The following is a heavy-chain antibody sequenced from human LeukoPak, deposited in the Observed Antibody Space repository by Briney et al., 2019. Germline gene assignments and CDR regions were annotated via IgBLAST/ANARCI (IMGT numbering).Heavy chain of an antibody. V-gene: IGHV3-30*02. J-gene: IGHJ6*03. Sequence: GRSLRLSCAASGFTFSSYGMHWVRQAPGKGLEWVAFIRYDGSNKYYADSVKGRFTISRDNSKNTLYLQMNSLRAEDTAVYYCENCVGHYYNYYMDVWGKGSTASISS. D-gene: IGHD1-26*01. CDR2: IRYDGSNK. CDR1: GFTFSSYG. CDR3: ENCVGHYYNYYMDV.